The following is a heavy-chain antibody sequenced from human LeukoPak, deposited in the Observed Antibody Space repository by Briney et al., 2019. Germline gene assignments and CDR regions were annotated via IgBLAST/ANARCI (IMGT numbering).Heavy chain of an antibody. Sequence: GGSLRLSCAVSEFTFSSYAMSWVRQAPGKGLEWVSGISGSGNTCYADSVKGRFTISRDNSKNTLYLQMNSLRAEDTAVYYCAKGYGSATFSELDYWGQGTLVTVSS. CDR3: AKGYGSATFSELDY. J-gene: IGHJ4*02. CDR2: ISGSGNT. V-gene: IGHV3-23*01. D-gene: IGHD3-10*01. CDR1: EFTFSSYA.